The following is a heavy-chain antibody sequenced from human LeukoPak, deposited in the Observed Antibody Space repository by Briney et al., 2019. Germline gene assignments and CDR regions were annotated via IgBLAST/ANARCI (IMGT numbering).Heavy chain of an antibody. J-gene: IGHJ3*02. Sequence: SETLSLTCTVSGYSISSGYYWGWIRQPPGKGLEWIGSVYHSGSTYYNPSLKSRVTISVDTSKNQFSLKLSSVTAADTAVYYCARAAPFFLSGYYIDAFDIWGQGTMVTVSS. CDR1: GYSISSGYY. CDR2: VYHSGST. CDR3: ARAAPFFLSGYYIDAFDI. V-gene: IGHV4-38-2*02. D-gene: IGHD3-3*01.